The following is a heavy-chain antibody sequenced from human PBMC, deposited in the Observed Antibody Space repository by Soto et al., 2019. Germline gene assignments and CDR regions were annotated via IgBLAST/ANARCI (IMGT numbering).Heavy chain of an antibody. CDR3: ARDRGGGTDASTEYDGMDI. D-gene: IGHD3-22*01. Sequence: SVKVSCKASGGTFSGYAIRWVRQAPGQGLEWMGGIIPIFGTTNYAQKFQGRVTITADASTSTAYMELSSLRSEDTAVYDCARDRGGGTDASTEYDGMDIWGQGTRVTVSS. J-gene: IGHJ6*02. CDR1: GGTFSGYA. V-gene: IGHV1-69*13. CDR2: IIPIFGTT.